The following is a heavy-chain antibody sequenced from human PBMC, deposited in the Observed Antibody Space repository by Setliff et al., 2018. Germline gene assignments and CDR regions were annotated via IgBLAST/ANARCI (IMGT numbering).Heavy chain of an antibody. J-gene: IGHJ4*02. D-gene: IGHD6-13*01. CDR1: GYSFTSYD. Sequence: GESLKISCQGSGYSFTSYDINWVRQATGQGLEWMGWMNPKSSNTGYAQKFQGRVTITRNTSISTVYMEFSSLKSDDTAVYYCARGGVAAAGRKGVFEYWGQGTLVTVSS. CDR3: ARGGVAAAGRKGVFEY. V-gene: IGHV1-8*03. CDR2: MNPKSSNT.